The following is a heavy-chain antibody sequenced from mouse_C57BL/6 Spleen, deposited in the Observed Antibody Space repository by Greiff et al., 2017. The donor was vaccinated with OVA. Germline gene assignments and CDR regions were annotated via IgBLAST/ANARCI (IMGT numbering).Heavy chain of an antibody. CDR1: GYSITSGYY. CDR2: ISYDGSN. J-gene: IGHJ2*01. CDR3: ARSYSNPYYFDY. Sequence: EVKLQESGPGLVKPSQSLSLTCSVTGYSITSGYYWNWIRQFPGNKLEWMGYISYDGSNNYNPSLKNRISITRDTSKNQFFLKLNSVTTEDTATYYCARSYSNPYYFDYWGQGTTLTVSS. V-gene: IGHV3-6*01. D-gene: IGHD2-5*01.